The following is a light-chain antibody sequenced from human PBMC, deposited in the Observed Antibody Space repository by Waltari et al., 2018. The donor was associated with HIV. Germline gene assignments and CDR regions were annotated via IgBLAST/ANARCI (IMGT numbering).Light chain of an antibody. CDR1: SNDIGTYNF. CDR3: VSYTEKDTFLL. J-gene: IGLJ2*01. V-gene: IGLV2-8*01. Sequence: QSAMTQPPSASGSPGQSVASSCTGSSNDIGTYNFVPWYQHHPGKAPTLLIYDVTRRPPGIPDRFSGTKSGYTASLTVSDLQVEDEADYYCVSYTEKDTFLLFGGGTKLAV. CDR2: DVT.